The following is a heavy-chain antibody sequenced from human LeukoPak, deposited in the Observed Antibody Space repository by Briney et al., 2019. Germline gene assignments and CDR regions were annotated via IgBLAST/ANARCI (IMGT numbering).Heavy chain of an antibody. V-gene: IGHV1-69*05. CDR1: GGTFINYA. CDR3: ARDRGYCSGGSCYSSFDI. Sequence: SVKVSCKASGGTFINYAISWVRQAPGQGLEWMGRIIPMFCTPNYAQKFQGRVTITTDESTSTAYMELSSLRSEDTAVYYCARDRGYCSGGSCYSSFDIWGHGTMVTVSS. CDR2: IIPMFCTP. J-gene: IGHJ3*02. D-gene: IGHD2-15*01.